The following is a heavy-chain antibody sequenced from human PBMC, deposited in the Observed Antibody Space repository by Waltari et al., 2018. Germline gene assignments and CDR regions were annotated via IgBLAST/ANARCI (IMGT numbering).Heavy chain of an antibody. CDR1: GGSISSYY. CDR2: IYTSGST. J-gene: IGHJ4*02. D-gene: IGHD1-26*01. CDR3: ERSIRDGSYIGRFDF. Sequence: QVQLQESGPGLVEPSETLSLTCTVSGGSISSYYWSWIRQPAGKGLEWIGRIYTSGSTNYTPSLKSRVTMSVDTSKNQFSLKLSSVTAADTAVYYCERSIRDGSYIGRFDFWGQGTLVTVSS. V-gene: IGHV4-4*07.